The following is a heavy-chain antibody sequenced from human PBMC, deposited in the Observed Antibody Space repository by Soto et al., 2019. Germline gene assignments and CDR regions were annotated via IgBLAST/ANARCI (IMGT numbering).Heavy chain of an antibody. CDR2: MNPNSGNT. J-gene: IGHJ5*02. V-gene: IGHV1-8*01. D-gene: IGHD3-22*01. Sequence: QVQLVQSGAEVKKPGASVKVSCKASGYTFTSYNIDWVRQAPGQGLEWMGWMNPNSGNTGYAQKFQGRVTMXXSXSXNTAYMELSSLRSEDTAVYYCVRVYYDDGSVNWFDPWGQGTLVTVSS. CDR3: VRVYYDDGSVNWFDP. CDR1: GYTFTSYN.